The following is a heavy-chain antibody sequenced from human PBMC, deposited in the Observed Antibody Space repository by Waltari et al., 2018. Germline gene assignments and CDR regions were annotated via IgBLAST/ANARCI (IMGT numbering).Heavy chain of an antibody. J-gene: IGHJ4*02. V-gene: IGHV1-2*06. D-gene: IGHD1-26*01. CDR1: GHTFTGDY. CDR2: INPNRGGT. Sequence: QVQLVQSGAEVKKPGAAVKVSCTASGHTFTGDYMHWVRQAPGQGLEWMGRINPNRGGTNYAQKFQGRVTMTRDTSISTAYMELSWLRSDDTAVYYCARVGIGGGWRIRGVDYWGQGTLVTVSS. CDR3: ARVGIGGGWRIRGVDY.